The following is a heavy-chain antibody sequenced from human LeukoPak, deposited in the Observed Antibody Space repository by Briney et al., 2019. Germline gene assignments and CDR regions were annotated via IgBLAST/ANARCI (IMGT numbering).Heavy chain of an antibody. V-gene: IGHV1-69*13. CDR3: ARVSPKEDSGYDDY. J-gene: IGHJ4*02. CDR1: GGTFSSYA. CDR2: IIPIFGTA. Sequence: ASVKVSCKASGGTFSSYAISWVRQAPGQGLEWMGGIIPIFGTANYAQTFQGRVTITADESTSTAYMELSSLRSEDTAVYYCARVSPKEDSGYDDYWGQGTLVTVSS. D-gene: IGHD5-12*01.